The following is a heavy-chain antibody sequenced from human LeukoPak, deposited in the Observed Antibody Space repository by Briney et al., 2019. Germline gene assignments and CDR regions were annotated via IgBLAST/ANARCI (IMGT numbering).Heavy chain of an antibody. CDR1: GFSVSEYY. CDR3: ARGLHLDSSGSLYY. V-gene: IGHV3-11*01. J-gene: IGHJ4*02. Sequence: PGGSLRPSCAASGFSVSEYYVTWVRQAPGKGLEWISYITRENWIYYSDSVKGRFTISRDHAKNSVYLEMNSLRADDTAVYYCARGLHLDSSGSLYYWGQRTLVTVSS. D-gene: IGHD3-22*01. CDR2: ITRENWI.